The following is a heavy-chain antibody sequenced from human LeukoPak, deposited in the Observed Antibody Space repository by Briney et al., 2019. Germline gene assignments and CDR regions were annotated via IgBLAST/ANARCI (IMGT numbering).Heavy chain of an antibody. CDR2: ISAYNGNT. CDR3: ARNVLRYFEPNRADY. CDR1: GYTFTSYG. Sequence: ASVKVSCKASGYTFTSYGISWVRQAPGQGLEWMGWISAYNGNTNYAQKLQGRVTMTTDTSTSTAYMELRSLRSDDTAVYYCARNVLRYFEPNRADYWGQGTLVTVSS. D-gene: IGHD3-9*01. J-gene: IGHJ4*02. V-gene: IGHV1-18*01.